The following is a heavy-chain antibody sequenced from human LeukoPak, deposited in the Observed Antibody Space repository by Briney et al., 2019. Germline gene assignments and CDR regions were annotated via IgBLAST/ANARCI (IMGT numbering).Heavy chain of an antibody. D-gene: IGHD5-12*01. CDR1: GGSISSYY. J-gene: IGHJ5*02. V-gene: IGHV4-59*01. Sequence: SETPSPTCTVSGGSISSYYWSWIRQPPGKGLEWIGYIYYSGSTNYNPSLKSRVTISVDTSKNQFSLKLSSVTAADTAVYYCARGYSGYEGYNWFDPWGQGTLVTVSS. CDR2: IYYSGST. CDR3: ARGYSGYEGYNWFDP.